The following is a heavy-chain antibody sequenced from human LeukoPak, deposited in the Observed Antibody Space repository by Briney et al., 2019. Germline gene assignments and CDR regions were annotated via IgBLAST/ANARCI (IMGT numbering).Heavy chain of an antibody. D-gene: IGHD5-18*01. J-gene: IGHJ4*02. V-gene: IGHV4-31*03. CDR3: ASRIDYSYGIDY. CDR1: GGSISSSSYS. CDR2: IYYSGST. Sequence: SETLSLTCTVSGGSISSSSYSWTWIRQHPGKGLEWIGYIYYSGSTYYNPSLKSRVTISEDTSKNQFSLKLSSVTAADTAVYYCASRIDYSYGIDYWGQGTLVTVSS.